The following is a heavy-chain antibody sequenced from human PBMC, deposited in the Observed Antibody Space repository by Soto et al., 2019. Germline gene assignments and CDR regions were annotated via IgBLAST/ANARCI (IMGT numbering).Heavy chain of an antibody. CDR2: ISGSGGST. CDR1: GFTFISYA. Sequence: GGSLRLSCAASGFTFISYAMSWVRQAPGKGLKWVSAISGSGGSTYYADSVKGQFTISRDNSKNTLYLQMNSLRAEDTAVYYCAKGFVGVCYHCSYHFDSWGQGALVTVSS. J-gene: IGHJ4*02. V-gene: IGHV3-23*01. CDR3: AKGFVGVCYHCSYHFDS. D-gene: IGHD2-8*01.